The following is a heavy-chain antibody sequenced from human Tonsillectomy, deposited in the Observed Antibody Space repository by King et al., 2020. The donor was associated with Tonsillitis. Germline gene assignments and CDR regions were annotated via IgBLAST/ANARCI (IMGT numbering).Heavy chain of an antibody. CDR1: GFSFSNAW. J-gene: IGHJ4*02. CDR2: IKSKTNGETR. D-gene: IGHD3-3*01. CDR3: TTSRPKDFTEDFDY. Sequence: VQLVESGGGLVKPGGSLRLSCSASGFSFSNAWMNWVRQTPGKGLEWVGRIKSKTNGETRDYGAPVKGRFTISRDDSKNIMYLQMNSLKTEDTAVYYCTTSRPKDFTEDFDYWGQGTLVTVSS. V-gene: IGHV3-15*07.